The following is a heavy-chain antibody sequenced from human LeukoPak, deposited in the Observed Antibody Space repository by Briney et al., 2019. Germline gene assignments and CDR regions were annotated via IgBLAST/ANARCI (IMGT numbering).Heavy chain of an antibody. J-gene: IGHJ5*02. D-gene: IGHD4-17*01. V-gene: IGHV3-9*01. CDR3: AKGPTGLRISTTWFDP. CDR2: ISWNSGSI. CDR1: GFTFDDYA. Sequence: PGGSLRLSCAASGFTFDDYAMHWVRQAPGKGLEWVSGISWNSGSIGYADSVKGRFTISRDNAKNSLYLQMNSLRAEDTALYYCAKGPTGLRISTTWFDPWGQGTLVTVSS.